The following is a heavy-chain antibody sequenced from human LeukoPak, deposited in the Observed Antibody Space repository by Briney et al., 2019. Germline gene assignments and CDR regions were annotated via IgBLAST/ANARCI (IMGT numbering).Heavy chain of an antibody. Sequence: SETLSLTCIVSGGSISSHYWSWIRQPPGAGLEWIGYIYYSGSTNYNPSPKRRVTISADTPKNQFSLKLSSVTAADTAVYYCARGYYYYYMDVWGKGTTVTVS. CDR1: GGSISSHY. CDR2: IYYSGST. J-gene: IGHJ6*03. CDR3: ARGYYYYYMDV. V-gene: IGHV4-59*11.